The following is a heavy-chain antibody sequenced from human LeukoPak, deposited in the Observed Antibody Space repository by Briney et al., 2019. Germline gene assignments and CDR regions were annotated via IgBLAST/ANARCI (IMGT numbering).Heavy chain of an antibody. V-gene: IGHV4-30-4*01. CDR2: IYYSGST. J-gene: IGHJ5*02. CDR1: GGSLSSGDYY. D-gene: IGHD4/OR15-4a*01. Sequence: SQTLSLTCTVSGGSLSSGDYYWSWIRQPPGTGLEWTGYIYYSGSTYYNPSLKSRVTISVDTSKNQFCLKLSSVTAADTAVYYCARVKTIGWFDPWGQGTLVTVSS. CDR3: ARVKTIGWFDP.